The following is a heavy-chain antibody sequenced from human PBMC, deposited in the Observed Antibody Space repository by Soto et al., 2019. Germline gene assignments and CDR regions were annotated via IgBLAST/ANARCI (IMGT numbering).Heavy chain of an antibody. V-gene: IGHV4-61*01. J-gene: IGHJ6*02. Sequence: SETLSLTCTASGGSVSSGSYYWSWIRQPPGKGLEWIAYIYKSGSTTYNPSLNSRVTITVDTSKNQFSLKLSSVTAADTAVYYCARVYYYGLGRGRSMDVWGQGTMVTVSS. CDR3: ARVYYYGLGRGRSMDV. D-gene: IGHD3-10*01. CDR1: GGSVSSGSYY. CDR2: IYKSGST.